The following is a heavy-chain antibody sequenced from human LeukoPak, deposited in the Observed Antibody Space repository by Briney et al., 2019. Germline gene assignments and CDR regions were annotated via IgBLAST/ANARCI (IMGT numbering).Heavy chain of an antibody. V-gene: IGHV3-74*01. J-gene: IGHJ5*02. CDR3: THLGWFDP. Sequence: PEGSLRLSCAASGFSLSTFWMHWVRQAPGKGLVWVSRIDYDGSTTTYADSVKGRFTISRDNAKNTLYLQMDSLRAEDTAVYYCTHLGWFDPWGQGTLVTVSS. CDR2: IDYDGSTT. CDR1: GFSLSTFW.